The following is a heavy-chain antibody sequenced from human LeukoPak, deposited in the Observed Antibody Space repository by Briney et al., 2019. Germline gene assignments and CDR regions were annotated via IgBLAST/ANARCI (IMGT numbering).Heavy chain of an antibody. J-gene: IGHJ4*02. V-gene: IGHV3-23*01. D-gene: IGHD1-26*01. Sequence: GGSLRLSCAASGFTSSSSAMSWVRQAPGKGLEWVSTISGGGGSTYYADSVKGRFTISRDNSKNTLYLQVNSLRAEDTAVYYCAKGGKWDVTPFDYWGQGTLVTVSS. CDR3: AKGGKWDVTPFDY. CDR1: GFTSSSSA. CDR2: ISGGGGST.